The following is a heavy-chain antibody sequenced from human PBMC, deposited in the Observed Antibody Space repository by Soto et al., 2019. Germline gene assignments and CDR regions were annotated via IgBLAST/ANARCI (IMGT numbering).Heavy chain of an antibody. V-gene: IGHV3-30*18. Sequence: GGSLRLSCAASGFTFSSYGMHWVRQAPGKGLEWVAVISYDGSNKYYADSVKGRFTISRDNSKNTLYLQMNSLRAEDTAVYYCAKLPSMVRGVITIDYWGQGTLVTVSS. J-gene: IGHJ4*02. D-gene: IGHD3-10*01. CDR2: ISYDGSNK. CDR3: AKLPSMVRGVITIDY. CDR1: GFTFSSYG.